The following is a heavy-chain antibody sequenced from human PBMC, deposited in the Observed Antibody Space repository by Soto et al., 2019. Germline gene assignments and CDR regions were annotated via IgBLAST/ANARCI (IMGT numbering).Heavy chain of an antibody. CDR1: GDSMNNADYL. V-gene: IGHV4-30-4*01. CDR2: ISYSGNT. Sequence: PSETLSLTCSVSGDSMNNADYLWTWIRQPPGKGLQWIGYISYSGNTFYNPSLKTRLTMSVDTSKNQFSVRLKSVTAADTAVYYXARDRAHFYETSGRLDLWGQGMLVTVSS. J-gene: IGHJ4*02. CDR3: ARDRAHFYETSGRLDL. D-gene: IGHD3-22*01.